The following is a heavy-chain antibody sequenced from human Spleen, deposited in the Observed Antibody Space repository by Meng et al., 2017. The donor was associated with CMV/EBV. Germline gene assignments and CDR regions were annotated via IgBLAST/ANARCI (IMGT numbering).Heavy chain of an antibody. CDR2: IYFSGVT. J-gene: IGHJ4*02. V-gene: IGHV4-31*03. CDR3: GSGFWSGYRLDQIDY. Sequence: SETLSLTCTVSGASIPHGGYYWSWIRQHPERGLEWIGFIYFSGVTYYNPSLKSRITISVDASKRQFFLKLNSVTAADTAVYYCGSGFWSGYRLDQIDYWGQGTLVTVSS. D-gene: IGHD3-3*01. CDR1: GASIPHGGYY.